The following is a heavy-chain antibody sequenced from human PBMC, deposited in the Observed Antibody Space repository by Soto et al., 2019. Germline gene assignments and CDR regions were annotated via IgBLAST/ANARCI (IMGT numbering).Heavy chain of an antibody. V-gene: IGHV3-33*01. CDR1: GFTFSSYG. CDR3: ARGLVDTAMVPTEEYYYYYYLDV. CDR2: IWYDGSNK. Sequence: QVQLVESGGGVVQPGRSLRLSCAASGFTFSSYGMHWVRQAPGKGLEWVAVIWYDGSNKYYADSVKGRFTISRDNSKNTLYLPMNSLRAEDTAVYYCARGLVDTAMVPTEEYYYYYYLDVWGKGTTVTVSS. J-gene: IGHJ6*03. D-gene: IGHD5-18*01.